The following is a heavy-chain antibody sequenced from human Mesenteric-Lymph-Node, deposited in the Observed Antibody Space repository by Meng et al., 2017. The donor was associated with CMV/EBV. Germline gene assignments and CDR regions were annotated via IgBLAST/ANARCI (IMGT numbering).Heavy chain of an antibody. CDR2: INPNSGGT. Sequence: ASVKVSCKASGYTFTGYYMHWVRQAPGQGLEWMGWINPNSGGTNYAQKFQGRVTMTRDTSVSTAYMEVSRLRSDDTAVYYCARGYCNSISCYYYFDYWGQGTLVTVSS. V-gene: IGHV1-2*02. D-gene: IGHD2-2*01. J-gene: IGHJ4*02. CDR1: GYTFTGYY. CDR3: ARGYCNSISCYYYFDY.